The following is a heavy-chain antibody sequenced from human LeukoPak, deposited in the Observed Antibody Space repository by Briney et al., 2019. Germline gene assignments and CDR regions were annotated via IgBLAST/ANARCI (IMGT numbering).Heavy chain of an antibody. V-gene: IGHV4-59*01. CDR2: IYYSGST. D-gene: IGHD4-17*01. J-gene: IGHJ4*02. Sequence: SETLSLTCTVSGGSISSYYWSWIRQPPGKGLEWIGYIYYSGSTNYNPSLKSRATISVDTSKNQFSLKLSPVTAADTAVYYCARGVVYGDFPFDYWGQGTLVTVSS. CDR3: ARGVVYGDFPFDY. CDR1: GGSISSYY.